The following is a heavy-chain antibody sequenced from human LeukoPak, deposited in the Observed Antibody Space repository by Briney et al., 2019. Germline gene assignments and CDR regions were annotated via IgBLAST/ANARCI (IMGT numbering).Heavy chain of an antibody. Sequence: GGSLRLSCAASGFTFSSYSMNWVRQAPGKGLEWVSSISSSSSYIYYADSVKGRFTISRDNAKNSLYLQMNSLRAEDTAVYYCAREPLPYYDFWSGYYPPAPDYWGQGTLVTVSS. V-gene: IGHV3-21*01. CDR3: AREPLPYYDFWSGYYPPAPDY. J-gene: IGHJ4*02. CDR2: ISSSSSYI. CDR1: GFTFSSYS. D-gene: IGHD3-3*01.